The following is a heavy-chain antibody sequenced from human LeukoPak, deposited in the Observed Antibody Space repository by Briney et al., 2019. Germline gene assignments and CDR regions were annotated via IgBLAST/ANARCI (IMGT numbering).Heavy chain of an antibody. CDR1: GGSISNNNYY. V-gene: IGHV4-39*01. CDR2: IYYSGSP. Sequence: SETLSLTCTVSGGSISNNNYYWAWIRQPPGKGLECIGSIYYSGSPYYNPSLESRVTISVDTSKNQFSLRLSSVTAADTAVYYCATWRTAKTGFDYWGQGTLVTVSS. D-gene: IGHD1-1*01. J-gene: IGHJ4*02. CDR3: ATWRTAKTGFDY.